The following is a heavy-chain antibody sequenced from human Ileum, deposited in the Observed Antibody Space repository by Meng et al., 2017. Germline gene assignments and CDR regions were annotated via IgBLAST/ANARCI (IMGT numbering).Heavy chain of an antibody. CDR1: GDSLRYSSYY. CDR2: IYYNGNT. Sequence: QLQLQESGPGLVKPSETLSLTCAVSGDSLRYSSYYGGWVRQPPGQGLEWVGSIYYNGNTYYSPSLKSRASISVDTFKNQFSLKLSSVTAADTAVYYCARPAVTTALGGFDYWGQGTLVTVSS. V-gene: IGHV4-39*01. J-gene: IGHJ4*02. CDR3: ARPAVTTALGGFDY. D-gene: IGHD3-16*01.